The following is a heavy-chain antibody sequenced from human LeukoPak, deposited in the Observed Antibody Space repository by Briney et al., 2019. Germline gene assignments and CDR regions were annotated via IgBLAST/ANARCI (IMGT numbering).Heavy chain of an antibody. Sequence: PSETLSLTCTGSGGSISSYEWSWIRQPPGKGLEWIGYIYYSGSTNYNPSLKSRVTISVDTSKNQFSLKLSSVTAADTAVYYCARDQWALGRDYIDVWGKGTTVTVSS. V-gene: IGHV4-59*01. CDR2: IYYSGST. CDR1: GGSISSYE. CDR3: ARDQWALGRDYIDV. J-gene: IGHJ6*03. D-gene: IGHD5-24*01.